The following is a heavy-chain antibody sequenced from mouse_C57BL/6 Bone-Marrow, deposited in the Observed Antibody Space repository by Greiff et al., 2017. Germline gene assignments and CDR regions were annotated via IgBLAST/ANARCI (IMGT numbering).Heavy chain of an antibody. Sequence: QVQLKESGPGLVQPSQSLSITCTVSGFSLTSYGVHWVRQSPGKGLEWLGVLWRGGSTDYNAAFMSRLSITKDNSKSQVFFKMNSLQADDTAIYYCAKDYYGSSPYAMDYWGQGTSVTVSS. CDR1: GFSLTSYG. D-gene: IGHD1-1*01. CDR2: LWRGGST. V-gene: IGHV2-5*01. J-gene: IGHJ4*01. CDR3: AKDYYGSSPYAMDY.